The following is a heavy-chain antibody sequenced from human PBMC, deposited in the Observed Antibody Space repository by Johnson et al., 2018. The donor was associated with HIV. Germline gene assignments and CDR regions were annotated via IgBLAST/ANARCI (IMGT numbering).Heavy chain of an antibody. CDR2: IRYDGSNK. CDR1: GFTFSSYG. Sequence: QMQLVESGGGVVQPGGSLRLSCAASGFTFSSYGMHWVRQAPGKGLEWVAFIRYDGSNKYYADSVKGRFTISRDNSKTTLYLQMNSLRAEDTAVYYCASVYYDILTGYYYDALDIWGRGTMVTVSS. D-gene: IGHD3-9*01. CDR3: ASVYYDILTGYYYDALDI. J-gene: IGHJ3*02. V-gene: IGHV3-30*02.